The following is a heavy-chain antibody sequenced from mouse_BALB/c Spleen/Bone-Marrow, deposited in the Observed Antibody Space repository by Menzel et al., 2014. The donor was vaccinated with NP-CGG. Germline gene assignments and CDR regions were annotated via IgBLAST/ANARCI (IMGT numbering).Heavy chain of an antibody. Sequence: VKLQESGAELAKPGASVKMSCKASGYTFTSYWMHWIKRRPGQGLEWIGYINPTTGYTDYNQKFKDKATLTADKSSSTAYLQLSSLTSEDSAVYYCAYYTWFAYWGQGTLVTVSA. CDR1: GYTFTSYW. CDR2: INPTTGYT. V-gene: IGHV1-7*01. J-gene: IGHJ3*01. CDR3: AYYTWFAY. D-gene: IGHD2-12*01.